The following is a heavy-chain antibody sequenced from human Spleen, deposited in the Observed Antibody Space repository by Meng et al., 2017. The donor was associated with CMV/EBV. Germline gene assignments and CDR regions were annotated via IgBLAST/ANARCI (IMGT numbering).Heavy chain of an antibody. CDR2: ISSSSSYI. V-gene: IGHV3-21*01. CDR1: GLTVSRNY. CDR3: ARDALSSGGDY. Sequence: GGSLRLSCVASGLTVSRNYMSWVRQAPGKGLEWVSSISSSSSYIYYADSVKGRFTISRDNAKNSVYLLMSSLRAEDTAFYYCARDALSSGGDYWGQGALVTVSS. J-gene: IGHJ4*02. D-gene: IGHD6-19*01.